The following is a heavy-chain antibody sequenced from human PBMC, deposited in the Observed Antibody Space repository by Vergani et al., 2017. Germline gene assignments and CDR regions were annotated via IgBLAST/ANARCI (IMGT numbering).Heavy chain of an antibody. CDR3: ASGKYYADSTSHFRGRYFDV. CDR2: IYNSGNG. Sequence: QMQLQESGPGLVKASETLSLTCTVSGDSIISRSYYWGWIRQPPGKGLEWIGSIYNSGNGDSSSSLKRRVPISADTLKNQFSLRLTSVTDADTAVFYCASGKYYADSTSHFRGRYFDVWGSGTLVTVPS. CDR1: GDSIISRSYY. J-gene: IGHJ2*01. V-gene: IGHV4-39*01. D-gene: IGHD3-16*01.